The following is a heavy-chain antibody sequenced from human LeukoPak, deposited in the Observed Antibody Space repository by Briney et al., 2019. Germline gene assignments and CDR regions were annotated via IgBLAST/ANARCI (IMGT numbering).Heavy chain of an antibody. CDR2: IYYSGST. J-gene: IGHJ4*02. V-gene: IGHV4-31*03. CDR3: ARSTNFGSVDY. D-gene: IGHD3-10*02. CDR1: GGSISSGGYY. Sequence: PSETLSLTCTVSGGSISSGGYYWSWIRQHPGKGLEWIGYIYYSGSTYYNPSLKSRVPISVDTSKNQFSLKLSSVTAADTAVYYCARSTNFGSVDYWGQGTLVTVSS.